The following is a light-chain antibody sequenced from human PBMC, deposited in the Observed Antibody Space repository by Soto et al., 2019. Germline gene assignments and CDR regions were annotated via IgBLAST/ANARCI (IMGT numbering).Light chain of an antibody. CDR2: DAS. CDR1: QSVSNS. CDR3: QQRSNRPLLWT. Sequence: EIVLTQSPAPLSLSPGERATLSCRASQSVSNSLAWYQQKPGQAPRLLIYDASNRATGIPARFSGSGSGTDFTLTISSLEPEDFAVYYCQQRSNRPLLWTFGGGTKVEIK. J-gene: IGKJ4*01. V-gene: IGKV3-11*01.